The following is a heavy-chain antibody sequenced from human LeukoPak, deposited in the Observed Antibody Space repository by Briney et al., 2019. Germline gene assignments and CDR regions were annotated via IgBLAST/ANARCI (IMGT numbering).Heavy chain of an antibody. CDR1: GYTFTNHG. V-gene: IGHV1-18*01. D-gene: IGHD5-24*01. J-gene: IGHJ4*02. CDR2: ISTYKGDT. CDR3: AADVELATTLAH. Sequence: ASVKVSCKASGYTFTNHGIGWVRQAPGQGLEWMGWISTYKGDTNYAQKFQGRVTLTTDTSTRTAYMELRSLRSDDTAVYYCAADVELATTLAHWGQGTLVTVSS.